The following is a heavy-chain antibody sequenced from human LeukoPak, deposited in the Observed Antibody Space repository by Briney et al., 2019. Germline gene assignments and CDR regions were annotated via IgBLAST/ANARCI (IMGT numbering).Heavy chain of an antibody. CDR2: IYYSGST. J-gene: IGHJ4*02. CDR1: GGSISSYY. CDR3: ARHGIRSSTWSRLDY. D-gene: IGHD6-13*01. Sequence: SETLSLTCTVSGGSISSYYWSWIRQPPGKGLEWIGYIYYSGSTNYNLSLKSRVTISVDTSKNQLSLTLSSVAAADTAVYYCARHGIRSSTWSRLDYWGQGTLVTVSS. V-gene: IGHV4-59*08.